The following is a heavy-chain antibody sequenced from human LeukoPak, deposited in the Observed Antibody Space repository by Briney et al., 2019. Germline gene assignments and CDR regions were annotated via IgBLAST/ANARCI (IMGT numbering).Heavy chain of an antibody. CDR2: VCVFNGDT. Sequence: GASVKVSCMASVYTFTSYGISWVRPAPRRGGEWVGWVCVFNGDTHSTQTPQGSVTMTTDTSTSTAYIELRSLRSDDTAVYYCARDKGLAYCGGDCPGDFDYWGQGTLVTVSS. CDR1: VYTFTSYG. D-gene: IGHD2-21*01. CDR3: ARDKGLAYCGGDCPGDFDY. V-gene: IGHV1-18*01. J-gene: IGHJ4*02.